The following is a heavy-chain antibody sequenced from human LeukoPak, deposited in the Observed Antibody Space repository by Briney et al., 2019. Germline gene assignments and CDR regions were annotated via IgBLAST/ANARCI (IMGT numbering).Heavy chain of an antibody. CDR1: GGSFSGYY. CDR2: IYYSGST. D-gene: IGHD3-22*01. CDR3: AREAMISSGYLTTGSTDAFDI. J-gene: IGHJ3*02. Sequence: SSETLSLTCAVYGGSFSGYYWSWIRQHPGKGLEWIGYIYYSGSTYYNPSLKSRVTISVDTSKNQFSLKLSSVTAADTAVYYCAREAMISSGYLTTGSTDAFDIWGQGTMVTVSS. V-gene: IGHV4-31*11.